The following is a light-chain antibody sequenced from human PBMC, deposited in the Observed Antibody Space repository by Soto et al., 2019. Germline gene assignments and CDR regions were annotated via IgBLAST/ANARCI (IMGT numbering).Light chain of an antibody. CDR3: QQYNEWPET. CDR2: GAS. CDR1: HNVRSS. J-gene: IGKJ1*01. Sequence: EIVMTQSPATLSVSPGATATLDCRASHNVRSSLAWYQQKAGQAPRLIIHGASTRATGIPGRFSGSWSGTECTLIISSLQSEDVTVYYCQQYNEWPETFGHGTKVDI. V-gene: IGKV3-15*01.